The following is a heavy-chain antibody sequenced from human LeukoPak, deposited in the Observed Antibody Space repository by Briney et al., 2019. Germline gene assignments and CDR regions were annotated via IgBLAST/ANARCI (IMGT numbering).Heavy chain of an antibody. D-gene: IGHD6-19*01. J-gene: IGHJ3*02. Sequence: ASVKVSCKASGYTFTGYYMHWVRQAPGQGLEWMGWINPNSGGTNYAQKFQGWVTMTRDTSISTAYMELSRLRSDDTAVYYCARQIAVADYDAFDIWGQGTMVTVSS. CDR3: ARQIAVADYDAFDI. V-gene: IGHV1-2*04. CDR2: INPNSGGT. CDR1: GYTFTGYY.